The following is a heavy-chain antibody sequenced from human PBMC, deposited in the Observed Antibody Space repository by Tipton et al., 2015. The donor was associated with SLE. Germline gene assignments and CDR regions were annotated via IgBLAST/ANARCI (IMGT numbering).Heavy chain of an antibody. D-gene: IGHD1-26*01. V-gene: IGHV4-34*01. CDR3: ARHLWELPYYFDY. Sequence: TLSLTCAVYGGSFSGYYWSWIRQPPGKGLEWIGEINHSGSTNYNPSLKSRVTISVDTSKNQFSLKLSSVTAADTALYYCARHLWELPYYFDYWGQGTLVTVSS. CDR1: GGSFSGYY. CDR2: INHSGST. J-gene: IGHJ4*02.